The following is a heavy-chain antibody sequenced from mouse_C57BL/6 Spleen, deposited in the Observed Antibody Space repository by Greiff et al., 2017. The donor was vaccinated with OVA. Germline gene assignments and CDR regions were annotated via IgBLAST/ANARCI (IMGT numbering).Heavy chain of an antibody. J-gene: IGHJ4*01. CDR3: TSLGLVGYAMDY. CDR2: IDPENGDT. V-gene: IGHV14-4*01. Sequence: EVNVVESGAELVRPGASVKLSCTASGFNIKDDYMHWVKQRPEQGLEWIGWIDPENGDTEYASKFQGKATITADTSSNTAYLQLSSLTSEDTAVYYCTSLGLVGYAMDYWGQGTSVTVSS. D-gene: IGHD4-1*01. CDR1: GFNIKDDY.